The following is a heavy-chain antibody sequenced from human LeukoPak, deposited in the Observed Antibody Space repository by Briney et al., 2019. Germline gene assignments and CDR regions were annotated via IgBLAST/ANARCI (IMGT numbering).Heavy chain of an antibody. V-gene: IGHV3-74*01. CDR3: ARLSGGVPPYFDY. J-gene: IGHJ4*02. Sequence: GGSLRLSCAASGFTFSSYWMHWVRQAPGKGLVWVSRINSDGSSTSYADSVKGRFTISRYNAKNTLYLQMNSLRAEDTAVYYCARLSGGVPPYFDYWGQGTLVTVSS. CDR2: INSDGSST. D-gene: IGHD6-25*01. CDR1: GFTFSSYW.